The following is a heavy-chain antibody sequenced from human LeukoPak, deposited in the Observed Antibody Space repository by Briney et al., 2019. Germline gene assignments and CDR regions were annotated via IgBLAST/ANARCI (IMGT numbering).Heavy chain of an antibody. V-gene: IGHV1-46*01. CDR3: ARVDVTFGLIGDY. D-gene: IGHD2-21*02. J-gene: IGHJ4*02. CDR2: INPSDGST. CDR1: GYTFSSYF. Sequence: GASVKVSCKASGYTFSSYFMHWVRQPHGQGLEWVGIINPSDGSTSYERELQDRVTMTRDTSTGTVYMELSGLRSEDTAVYYCARVDVTFGLIGDYWGQGTLVTVSS.